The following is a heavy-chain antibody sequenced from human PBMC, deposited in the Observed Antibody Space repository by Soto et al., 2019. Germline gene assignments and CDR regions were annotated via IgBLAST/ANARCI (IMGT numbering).Heavy chain of an antibody. V-gene: IGHV1-8*01. CDR2: MNPDSGST. D-gene: IGHD6-19*01. CDR1: GYPFTSYH. J-gene: IGHJ4*02. Sequence: QVQLVQSGAEVKKPGASVKVSCKPSGYPFTSYHVNWVRQAPGQGLEWMGWMNPDSGSTDYALKFQGRLTMTRNTSMSTAYLELRSLTSEYTAIYYCARGRFISKGYDSGLDSAQWGQGTQVIVSS. CDR3: ARGRFISKGYDSGLDSAQ.